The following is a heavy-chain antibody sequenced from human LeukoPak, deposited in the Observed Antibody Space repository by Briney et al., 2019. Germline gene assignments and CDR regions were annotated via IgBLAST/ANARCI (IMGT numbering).Heavy chain of an antibody. V-gene: IGHV3-48*01. CDR1: GFTFSSYS. Sequence: GGSLRLSCATSGFTFSSYSMNWVRQAPGKGLEWVSYISSSSSTIYYADSVKGRFTISRDNAKNSLYLQMNGLRAEDTAVYYCARDGNTAMVTPKYFQHWGQGTLVTVSS. D-gene: IGHD5-18*01. CDR2: ISSSSSTI. CDR3: ARDGNTAMVTPKYFQH. J-gene: IGHJ1*01.